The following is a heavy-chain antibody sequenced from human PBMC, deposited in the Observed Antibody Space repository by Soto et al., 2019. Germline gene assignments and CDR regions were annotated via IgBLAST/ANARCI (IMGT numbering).Heavy chain of an antibody. Sequence: PGGSLRLSCAASGFTFSNAGMSWVRQAPGKGLEWVGRIKSKTDGGTTDYAAPVKGRFTISRDDSKNTLYLQMNSLKTEDTAVYYCTTESYNDAFDIWGQGTMVTVSS. CDR2: IKSKTDGGTT. J-gene: IGHJ3*02. CDR1: GFTFSNAG. D-gene: IGHD1-1*01. V-gene: IGHV3-15*01. CDR3: TTESYNDAFDI.